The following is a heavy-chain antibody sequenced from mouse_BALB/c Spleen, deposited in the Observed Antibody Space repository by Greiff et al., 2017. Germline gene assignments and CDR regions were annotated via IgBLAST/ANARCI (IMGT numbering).Heavy chain of an antibody. J-gene: IGHJ4*01. V-gene: IGHV1-7*01. CDR1: GYSFTSYW. CDR2: INPSTGYT. CDR3: ARAPYGNYNYAMDY. Sequence: VKLMESGAELAKPGASVKMSCKASGYSFTSYWMHWVKQRPGQGLEWIGYINPSTGYTEYNQKFKDKATLTADKSSSTAYMQLSSLTSEDSAVYYCARAPYGNYNYAMDYWGQGTSVTVSS. D-gene: IGHD2-1*01.